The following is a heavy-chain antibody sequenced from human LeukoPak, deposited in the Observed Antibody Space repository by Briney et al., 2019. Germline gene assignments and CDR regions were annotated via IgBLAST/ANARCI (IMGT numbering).Heavy chain of an antibody. CDR1: GFTFNNYA. D-gene: IGHD3-10*01. J-gene: IGHJ4*02. CDR2: ITGTGDTT. Sequence: TGGSLRLSCAASGFTFNNYAMTWVRQAPGKGLEWVSIITGTGDTTYYADSVKGRFTISRDNSRNTLYLQMNSLRAEDTAIYYCAKESAGYGSGSYNYWGQGTLVTVSS. V-gene: IGHV3-23*01. CDR3: AKESAGYGSGSYNY.